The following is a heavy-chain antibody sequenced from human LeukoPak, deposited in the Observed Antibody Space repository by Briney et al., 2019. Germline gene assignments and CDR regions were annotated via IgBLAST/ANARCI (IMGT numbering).Heavy chain of an antibody. J-gene: IGHJ4*02. Sequence: TGGSLRLSCAASGFTFSSYSMNWVRQAPGKGLEWVSYISSSSSTIYYADSVKGRFTISRDNAKNSLYLRMNSLRAEDTAVYYCARTPPGGSLRRPFNGYWGQGTLVTVSS. D-gene: IGHD4-17*01. CDR3: ARTPPGGSLRRPFNGY. CDR2: ISSSSSTI. CDR1: GFTFSSYS. V-gene: IGHV3-48*04.